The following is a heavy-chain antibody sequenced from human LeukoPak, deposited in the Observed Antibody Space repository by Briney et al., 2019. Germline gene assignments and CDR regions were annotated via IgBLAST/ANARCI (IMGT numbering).Heavy chain of an antibody. D-gene: IGHD3-3*01. CDR2: IYYSGST. CDR1: GDSISSYY. Sequence: PSETLSLTCTVSGDSISSYYWSWIRQPPGKGLEWIGYIYYSGSTNYNPSLKSRVTISVDTSKNQFSLKLSSVTAADTAVYYCARDQATLTTPYGMDVWGQGTTVTVSS. J-gene: IGHJ6*02. V-gene: IGHV4-59*01. CDR3: ARDQATLTTPYGMDV.